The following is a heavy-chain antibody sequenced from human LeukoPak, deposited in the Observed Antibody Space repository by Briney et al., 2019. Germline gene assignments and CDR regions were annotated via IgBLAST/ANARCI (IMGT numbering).Heavy chain of an antibody. J-gene: IGHJ4*02. CDR1: GFSFSNYG. V-gene: IGHV3-43D*03. CDR3: AKDALPIVGATRGLDY. D-gene: IGHD1-26*01. Sequence: PGGTLRLSCAASGFSFSNYGMSWVRQAPGKGLEWVSLISWDGGSTYYADSVKGRFTLSRDNSKNSLYLQMSSLTPEDTALYYCAKDALPIVGATRGLDYWGQGTLVTVSS. CDR2: ISWDGGST.